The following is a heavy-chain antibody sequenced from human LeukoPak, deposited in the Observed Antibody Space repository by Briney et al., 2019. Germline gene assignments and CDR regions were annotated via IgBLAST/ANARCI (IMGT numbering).Heavy chain of an antibody. Sequence: PGGSLRLSCAASGFTFSSYSMNWVRQAPGKGLEWVSSISSSSSYIYYADSVKGRFTISRDNAKNSLYLQMNSLRAEDTAVYYCAKGVEMATIIGYWGQGTLVTVSS. V-gene: IGHV3-21*01. CDR2: ISSSSSYI. D-gene: IGHD5-24*01. CDR3: AKGVEMATIIGY. J-gene: IGHJ4*02. CDR1: GFTFSSYS.